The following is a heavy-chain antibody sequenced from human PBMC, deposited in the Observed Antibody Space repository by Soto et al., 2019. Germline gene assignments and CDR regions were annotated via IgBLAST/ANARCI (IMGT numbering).Heavy chain of an antibody. CDR1: GGTFSSYA. J-gene: IGHJ6*02. CDR3: ARGELGYCSGGSCYYYYGMDV. CDR2: IIPIFGTA. Sequence: AAVKVSCKACGGTFSSYAISWVRRAPGQGLEWMGGIIPIFGTANYAQKFQGRVTITADESTSTAYMELSSLRSEDTAVYYCARGELGYCSGGSCYYYYGMDVWGQGTTVTVSS. D-gene: IGHD2-15*01. V-gene: IGHV1-69*13.